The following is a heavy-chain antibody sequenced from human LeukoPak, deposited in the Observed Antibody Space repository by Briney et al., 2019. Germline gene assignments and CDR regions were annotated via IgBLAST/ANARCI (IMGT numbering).Heavy chain of an antibody. CDR1: GFTFSSYG. CDR2: ISYDGSNK. Sequence: GGSLRLSCAASGFTFSSYGMHWVRQAPGKGLEWVAVISYDGSNKYYADSVKGRFTISRDNSKNTLYLQMNSLRAEDTAVYYCAKDLHEVYYYDSSGYLDYWGQGTLVTVSS. J-gene: IGHJ4*02. CDR3: AKDLHEVYYYDSSGYLDY. D-gene: IGHD3-22*01. V-gene: IGHV3-30*18.